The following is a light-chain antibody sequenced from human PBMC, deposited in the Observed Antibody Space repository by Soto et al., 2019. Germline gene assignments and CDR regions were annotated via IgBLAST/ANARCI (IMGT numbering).Light chain of an antibody. V-gene: IGKV3-20*01. CDR2: GSS. CDR1: QIVSTTY. Sequence: EIVLTQSPGTLSLSPGERATLSCRASQIVSTTYLAWYQQKPGQAPRLLIYGSSSRAPGIPDRFSGSGSGTDFTLTINRLEPEDFAVYYCQQYGGSPLTFGPGTKGEIK. CDR3: QQYGGSPLT. J-gene: IGKJ3*01.